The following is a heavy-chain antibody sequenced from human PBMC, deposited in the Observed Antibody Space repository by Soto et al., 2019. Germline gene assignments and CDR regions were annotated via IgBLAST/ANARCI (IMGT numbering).Heavy chain of an antibody. D-gene: IGHD6-13*01. CDR1: GGSISSSSYY. CDR2: IYYSGST. V-gene: IGHV4-39*01. J-gene: IGHJ5*02. Sequence: SETLSLTCTVSGGSISSSSYYWGWIRQPPGKGLEWIGSIYYSGSTYYNPSLKSRVTISVDTSKTQFSLKLSSVTAADTAVYYCACLDGSSWYYNWFDPCGQGTLVTVSS. CDR3: ACLDGSSWYYNWFDP.